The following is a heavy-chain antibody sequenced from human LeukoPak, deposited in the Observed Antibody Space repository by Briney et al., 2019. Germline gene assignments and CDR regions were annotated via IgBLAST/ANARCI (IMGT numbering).Heavy chain of an antibody. J-gene: IGHJ3*02. CDR1: GGSISSYY. D-gene: IGHD3-3*01. CDR2: IYYSGST. V-gene: IGHV4-59*01. CDR3: ARGYYDFQFDI. Sequence: MPSETLSLTCTVSGGSISSYYWSWIRQPPGKGLEWIGYIYYSGSTNYNPSLKSRVTISVDTSKNQFSLKLSSVTAADTAVYYCARGYYDFQFDIWGQGTMVTVSS.